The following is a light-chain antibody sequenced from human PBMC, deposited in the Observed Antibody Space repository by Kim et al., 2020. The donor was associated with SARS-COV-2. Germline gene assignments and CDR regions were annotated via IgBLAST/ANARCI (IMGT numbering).Light chain of an antibody. CDR1: QSISSW. CDR3: QQYNSSPYT. J-gene: IGKJ2*01. V-gene: IGKV1-5*03. CDR2: KAS. Sequence: DIQMTQSPSTLSASVGDRVTITCRASQSISSWLAWYQQKPGKAPKLLIYKASSLESGVPSRFSGSGSGTEFTLTLSSLQPDDFAPYYCQQYNSSPYTFGQGTKLEI.